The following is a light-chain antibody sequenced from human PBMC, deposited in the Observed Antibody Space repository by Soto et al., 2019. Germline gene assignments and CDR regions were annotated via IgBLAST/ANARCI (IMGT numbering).Light chain of an antibody. CDR2: DTS. J-gene: IGKJ5*01. Sequence: DIALTQSTANLALCPGEGDTLXCRASETLRGLFVWCQQRPGQPPRLLIYDTSNRATGTPARCSGSGSATDFTPTISGLEPADLGVYYCQQRHNWPITFGQGTRLEIK. CDR3: QQRHNWPIT. CDR1: ETLRGL. V-gene: IGKV3-11*01.